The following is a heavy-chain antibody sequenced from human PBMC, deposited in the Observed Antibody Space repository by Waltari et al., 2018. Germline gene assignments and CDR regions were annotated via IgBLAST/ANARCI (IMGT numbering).Heavy chain of an antibody. CDR3: AKGLYSGSYYFDY. D-gene: IGHD1-26*01. J-gene: IGHJ4*02. CDR2: ISSEGRNQ. V-gene: IGHV3-30*18. Sequence: QVQLVESGGGVVQPGRSLRLSCVVSGFTFSAYGMHWVRQAPGKGLEWGAGISSEGRNQHYAESVKGRLTISRDNSKSTLYLQMSSLRADDTAAYYCAKGLYSGSYYFDYWGQGTLVTVSS. CDR1: GFTFSAYG.